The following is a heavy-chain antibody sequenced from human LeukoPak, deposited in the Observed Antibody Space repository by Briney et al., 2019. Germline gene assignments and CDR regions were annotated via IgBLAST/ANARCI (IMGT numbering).Heavy chain of an antibody. J-gene: IGHJ3*02. CDR1: GGSFSGYY. CDR2: ITHTGST. D-gene: IGHD6-13*01. V-gene: IGHV4-34*01. CDR3: ARGSPAADDAFDI. Sequence: SETLSLSCAVNGGSFSGYYWNWIRQPPGKGLEWIGDITHTGSTNDNPSLAGRVTVSVDTSKNQFSLSLASVTAADTALYYCARGSPAADDAFDIWGQGTLVTVSS.